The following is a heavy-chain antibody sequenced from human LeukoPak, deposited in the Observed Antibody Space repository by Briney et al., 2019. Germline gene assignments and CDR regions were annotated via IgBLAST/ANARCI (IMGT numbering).Heavy chain of an antibody. CDR2: ISPSSSSM. Sequence: GGSLRLTCAASGFTFSSYNMNWVRQAPGKGLEWVSSISPSSSSMSYADSVKGRFTISRDNAKNSLYLQMNSLRAEDTAVYYCARDYDSSGFYDYWGQGTLVTVSS. V-gene: IGHV3-21*01. CDR3: ARDYDSSGFYDY. J-gene: IGHJ4*02. CDR1: GFTFSSYN. D-gene: IGHD3-22*01.